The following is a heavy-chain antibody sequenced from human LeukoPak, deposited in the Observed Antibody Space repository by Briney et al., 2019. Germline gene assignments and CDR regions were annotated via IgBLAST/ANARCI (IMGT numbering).Heavy chain of an antibody. CDR3: ATQGRRDGYNNAFDI. V-gene: IGHV1-69*04. CDR1: GGTFSSYA. CDR2: IIPILGIA. Sequence: ASVKVSCKASGGTFSSYAISWVRQAPGQGLEWMGRIIPILGIANYAQKFQGRVTITADKSTSTAYMELSSLRSEDTAVYYCATQGRRDGYNNAFDIWGQGTMVTVSS. J-gene: IGHJ3*02. D-gene: IGHD5-24*01.